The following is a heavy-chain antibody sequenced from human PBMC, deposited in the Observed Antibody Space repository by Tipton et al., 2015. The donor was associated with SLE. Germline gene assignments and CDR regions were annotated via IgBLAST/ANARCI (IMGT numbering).Heavy chain of an antibody. D-gene: IGHD3-10*01. Sequence: TLSLTCIVSGYSISSGYFWGWVRQPPGRGLEWIATMYHSVPTHYNPSLKSRVTVSEDTSKNQFSLKLISVTAADTALYYCARAKGSGTYSSGQFDSWGQGTLVTVSS. V-gene: IGHV4-38-2*02. CDR3: ARAKGSGTYSSGQFDS. CDR2: MYHSVPT. J-gene: IGHJ4*02. CDR1: GYSISSGYF.